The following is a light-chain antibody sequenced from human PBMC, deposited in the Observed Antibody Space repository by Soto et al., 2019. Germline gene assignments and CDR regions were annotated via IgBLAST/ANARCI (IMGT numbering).Light chain of an antibody. CDR3: ATWDGSLPGEV. V-gene: IGLV1-51*01. CDR1: SSNIGNNY. J-gene: IGLJ2*01. CDR2: DNN. Sequence: QSVLTQSPSVSAAPGQRVTISCSGSSSNIGNNYVSWYQQLPGTAPKLLIYDNNKRPSGIPDRFSGSKSGTSGTLDITGLQTGDEGDYYRATWDGSLPGEVFGGGTKHTVL.